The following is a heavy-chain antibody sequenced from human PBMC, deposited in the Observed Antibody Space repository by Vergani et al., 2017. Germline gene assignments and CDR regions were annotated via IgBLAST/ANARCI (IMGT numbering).Heavy chain of an antibody. V-gene: IGHV3-30*01. CDR2: ISYDGSNK. J-gene: IGHJ6*02. CDR3: ARDLVIGNGDKTYYYYGMDV. CDR1: GFTFSSYA. Sequence: QVQLVESGGGVVQPGRSLRLSCAASGFTFSSYAMHWVRQAPGKGLEWVAVISYDGSNKNYADSVKGRFTISRDNSKNTLYRQMNSLRAEDTAVYYCARDLVIGNGDKTYYYYGMDVWGQGTTVTVSS. D-gene: IGHD2-21*01.